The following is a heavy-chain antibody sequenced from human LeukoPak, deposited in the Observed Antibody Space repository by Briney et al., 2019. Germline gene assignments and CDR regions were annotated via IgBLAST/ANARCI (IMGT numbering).Heavy chain of an antibody. D-gene: IGHD1-26*01. CDR1: GFTLSNGG. J-gene: IGHJ4*02. CDR2: IISKIEGGAI. V-gene: IGHV3-15*01. Sequence: GGSLRLSCAASGFTLSNGGMMWVRQAPGKGLEWVGRIISKIEGGAIDYAAPVKGRFSISRDDSKTPLYLLMNSLKPEDTAVYYCSGPHSGALDSWGQGTLVTVSS. CDR3: SGPHSGALDS.